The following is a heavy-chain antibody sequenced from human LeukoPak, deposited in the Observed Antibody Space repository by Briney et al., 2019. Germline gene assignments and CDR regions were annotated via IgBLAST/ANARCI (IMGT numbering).Heavy chain of an antibody. CDR2: INPNSGGT. J-gene: IGHJ5*02. CDR1: GYTFTGYY. D-gene: IGHD1-14*01. V-gene: IGHV1-2*02. CDR3: APESILRWFDP. Sequence: ASAKASCKASGYTFTGYYMHWVRQAPGQGLEWMGWINPNSGGTNYAQKFQGRVTMTRDTSISTAYTELSRLRPDDTAVYYCAPESILRWFDPWGQGTLVTVSS.